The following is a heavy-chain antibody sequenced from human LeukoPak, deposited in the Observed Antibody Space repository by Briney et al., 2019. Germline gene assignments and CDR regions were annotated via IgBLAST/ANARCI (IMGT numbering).Heavy chain of an antibody. Sequence: GGSLRLSCAASGFTFSSYEMNWVRQAPGKGLEWVSYISSSGSTIYYADSVKGRFTISRDNAKNSLYLQMNSLRAEDTAVYYCADLGITMIGGVWSKGTTVTISS. D-gene: IGHD3-10*02. V-gene: IGHV3-48*03. J-gene: IGHJ6*04. CDR1: GFTFSSYE. CDR3: ADLGITMIGGV. CDR2: ISSSGSTI.